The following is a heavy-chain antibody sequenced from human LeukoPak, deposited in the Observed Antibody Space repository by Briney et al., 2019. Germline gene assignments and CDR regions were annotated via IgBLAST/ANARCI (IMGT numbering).Heavy chain of an antibody. V-gene: IGHV1-46*01. Sequence: GASVKVSCKASGYTFTSYYMHWVRQAPGQGLEWMGIINPSGGSTSYAQKFQGRVTMTRDMSTSTVYMELSSLRSEDTAVYYCARERSSGYYSGYFDYWGQGTLVTVSS. CDR1: GYTFTSYY. CDR3: ARERSSGYYSGYFDY. D-gene: IGHD3-22*01. J-gene: IGHJ4*02. CDR2: INPSGGST.